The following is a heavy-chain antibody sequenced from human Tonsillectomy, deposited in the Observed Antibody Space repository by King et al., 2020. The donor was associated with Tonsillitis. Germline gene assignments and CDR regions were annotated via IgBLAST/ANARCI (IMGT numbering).Heavy chain of an antibody. CDR3: ASRVDY. Sequence: VQLVESGGGLVQPGGSLRLSCVASGFAFNTYPMNWVRQAPGKGLGWISYISSSGEVITYADSVKGRFTISSDNAKDSVYLQMNSLRVEDTAVYYCASRVDYWGQGAAVTVSS. V-gene: IGHV3-48*01. J-gene: IGHJ4*02. CDR2: ISSSGEVI. CDR1: GFAFNTYP.